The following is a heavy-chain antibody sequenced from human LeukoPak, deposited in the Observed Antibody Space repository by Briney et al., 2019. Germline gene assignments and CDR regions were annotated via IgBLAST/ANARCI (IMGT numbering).Heavy chain of an antibody. D-gene: IGHD3-9*01. Sequence: ASVKVSCKASGYTFTGYYIHWVRQAPGQGLEWMGSINPNTGATNYAQKFQGRVTMTTDTSISTACMELSSLKSDDTAVYYCARIRYFDSWGQGTLVTVSS. CDR1: GYTFTGYY. CDR2: INPNTGAT. CDR3: ARIRYFDS. J-gene: IGHJ4*02. V-gene: IGHV1-2*02.